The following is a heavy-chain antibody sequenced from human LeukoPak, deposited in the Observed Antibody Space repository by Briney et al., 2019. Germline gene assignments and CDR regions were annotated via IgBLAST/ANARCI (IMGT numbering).Heavy chain of an antibody. V-gene: IGHV4-4*07. J-gene: IGHJ4*02. CDR1: GGSTNSYY. CDR3: ARVKASSTSWTFDQ. D-gene: IGHD2-2*01. Sequence: SETLSLTCSVSGGSTNSYYWSWIRQSGGKGLEWIGRIYSSGSTVYNPSLNSRLTMSIDTSKNQFSLTLKSVTTTDTAVYYCARVKASSTSWTFDQWGQGALVTVSS. CDR2: IYSSGST.